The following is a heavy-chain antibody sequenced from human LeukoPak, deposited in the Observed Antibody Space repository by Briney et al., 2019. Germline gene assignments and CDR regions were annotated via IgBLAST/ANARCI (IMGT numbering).Heavy chain of an antibody. J-gene: IGHJ5*02. CDR2: FDREDGGT. V-gene: IGHV1-24*01. Sequence: ASVKVSCKVSGYTLTELSMHWVRQAPGKGLEWMGGFDREDGGTIYAQKFQGRVTMTEDTSTDTAYMELSSLRSEDTAVYYCATAVIAAAENWFDPWGQGTLVTVSS. D-gene: IGHD6-13*01. CDR3: ATAVIAAAENWFDP. CDR1: GYTLTELS.